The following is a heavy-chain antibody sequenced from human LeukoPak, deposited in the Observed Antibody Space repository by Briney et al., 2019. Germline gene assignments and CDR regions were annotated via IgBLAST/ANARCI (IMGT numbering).Heavy chain of an antibody. Sequence: TLSLTCTVSGGSISSGSYYWSWIRQPAGKGLEWIGRIYTGGGTNYNPSLKSRVTISLDTSKNQFSLKPLSVTAADTAVYYCARDGSVAPDYWGQGTLVTVSS. J-gene: IGHJ4*02. CDR2: IYTGGGT. CDR1: GGSISSGSYY. V-gene: IGHV4-61*02. CDR3: ARDGSVAPDY. D-gene: IGHD6-19*01.